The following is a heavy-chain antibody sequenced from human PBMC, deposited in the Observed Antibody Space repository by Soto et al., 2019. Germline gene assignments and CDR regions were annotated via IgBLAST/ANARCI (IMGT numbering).Heavy chain of an antibody. CDR1: GGSISSGGYS. CDR2: IYHSGST. D-gene: IGHD1-26*01. V-gene: IGHV4-30-2*01. J-gene: IGHJ5*02. CDR3: ARALLQGATNWFDP. Sequence: NPSETLSLTCAVSGGSISSGGYSWSWIRQPPGKGLEWIGYIYHSGSTYYNPSLKSRVTISVDRSKNQFSLKLSSVTAADTAVYYCARALLQGATNWFDPWGQGTLVTVSS.